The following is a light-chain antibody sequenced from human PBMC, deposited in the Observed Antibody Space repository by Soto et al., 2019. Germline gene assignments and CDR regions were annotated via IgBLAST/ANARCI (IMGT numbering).Light chain of an antibody. CDR2: GAS. CDR1: QSVSNNY. CDR3: QQRNYWQVT. V-gene: IGKV3D-20*02. J-gene: IGKJ5*01. Sequence: EIVLTQSPGTLSLSPGERATLSCRASQSVSNNYLAWYQQKPGQAPRLLIYGASNRATGITDRFSGSGSGTDFTLTISRMEPEEFAVYYCQQRNYWQVTVGQGTRLAIK.